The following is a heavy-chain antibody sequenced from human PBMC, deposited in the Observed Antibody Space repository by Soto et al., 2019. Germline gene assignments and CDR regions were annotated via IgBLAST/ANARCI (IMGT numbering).Heavy chain of an antibody. CDR3: AKHPESWAVALLAFDF. J-gene: IGHJ4*02. D-gene: IGHD6-19*01. V-gene: IGHV4-59*08. Sequence: PSETLSLTCTVSGGSINSYYWSWIRQPPGKGLEWIGYIYYSGSTNYNPSLKSRVTISVDTSKNQFSLKLSSLTAADTAVYYCAKHPESWAVALLAFDFWGQGTLVTVSS. CDR2: IYYSGST. CDR1: GGSINSYY.